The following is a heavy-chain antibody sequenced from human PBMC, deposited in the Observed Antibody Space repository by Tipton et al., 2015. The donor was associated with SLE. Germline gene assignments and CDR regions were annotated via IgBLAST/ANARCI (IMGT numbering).Heavy chain of an antibody. CDR1: GGSISSGYY. CDR2: IYHSGST. D-gene: IGHD3-22*01. V-gene: IGHV4-38-2*02. Sequence: PGLVKPSETLSLTCTVSGGSISSGYYWGWIRQPPGKGLEWIGSIYHSGSTYYNPSLKSRVTISVDTSKNQFSLKLSSVTAADTAVYYCARDLTYYYDSSGYNDAFDIWGQGTMVTVSS. J-gene: IGHJ3*02. CDR3: ARDLTYYYDSSGYNDAFDI.